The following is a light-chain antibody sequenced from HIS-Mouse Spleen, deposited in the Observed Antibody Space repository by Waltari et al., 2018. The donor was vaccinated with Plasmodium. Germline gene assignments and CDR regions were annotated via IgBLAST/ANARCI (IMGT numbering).Light chain of an antibody. Sequence: SYELTQPPSVSVSPGHTARITCAGDALPNKYAYWYQQKSGQAPVPVLYEDSKRPSGIPERFSGSSSGTMATLTISGAQVEDEADYYCYSTDSSGNHRVFGGGTKLTVL. CDR1: ALPNKY. CDR3: YSTDSSGNHRV. J-gene: IGLJ3*02. V-gene: IGLV3-10*01. CDR2: EDS.